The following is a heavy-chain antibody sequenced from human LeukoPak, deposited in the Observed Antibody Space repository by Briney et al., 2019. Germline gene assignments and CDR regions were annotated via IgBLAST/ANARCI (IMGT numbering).Heavy chain of an antibody. V-gene: IGHV5-51*01. D-gene: IGHD3-10*01. CDR2: IYPGDSDI. CDR1: GYSFTSYW. J-gene: IGHJ4*02. CDR3: ARHERFGDLRSLFDF. Sequence: GESLKIFCKGFGYSFTSYWIGWGGQMPGTGLEWMGIIYPGDSDIRYSPSFQGQVTIPADKSTSTAYLQWSRLTASDAAMYCGARHERFGDLRSLFDFWGQGTLVTVSS.